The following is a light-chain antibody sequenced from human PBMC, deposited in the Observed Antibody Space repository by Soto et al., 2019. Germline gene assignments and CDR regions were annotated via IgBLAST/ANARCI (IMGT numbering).Light chain of an antibody. Sequence: DIQMTQSPSTLSASVGDRVTITCRASQTISNWLAWYQQKPGKAPKVLIYDASTLDGGVPSRFSGRRSGTDFTLTISSLQTSEFATYYCQQYNTHPLTFGGGTKGDIK. CDR2: DAS. V-gene: IGKV1-5*01. CDR1: QTISNW. J-gene: IGKJ4*01. CDR3: QQYNTHPLT.